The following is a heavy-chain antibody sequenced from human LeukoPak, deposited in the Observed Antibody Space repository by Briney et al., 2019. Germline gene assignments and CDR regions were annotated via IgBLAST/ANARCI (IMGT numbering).Heavy chain of an antibody. V-gene: IGHV3-23*01. CDR2: ISGSGGST. J-gene: IGHJ4*02. Sequence: GGSLRLSCAASGFTFSSYAMSWVRQAAGKWLEWLSAISGSGGSTYYADSVKGRFTISRDNSKNTLYLQMNSLRAEDTAVYYCAKQVWGVATNFDYWGQGTLVTVSS. CDR3: AKQVWGVATNFDY. D-gene: IGHD5-12*01. CDR1: GFTFSSYA.